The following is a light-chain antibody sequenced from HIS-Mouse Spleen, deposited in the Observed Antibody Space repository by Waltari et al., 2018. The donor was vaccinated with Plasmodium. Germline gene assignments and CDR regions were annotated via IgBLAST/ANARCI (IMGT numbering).Light chain of an antibody. Sequence: SYELTQPPSVSLSPGQTARITCSGDALPKNAAYWYQQKSGAAPVLVIYEDSKRPSGIPERVSGSSSGTMATLTISGAQVEDEADYYCYSTDSSGNHRVFGGGTKLTVL. J-gene: IGLJ3*02. CDR1: ALPKNA. CDR2: EDS. V-gene: IGLV3-10*01. CDR3: YSTDSSGNHRV.